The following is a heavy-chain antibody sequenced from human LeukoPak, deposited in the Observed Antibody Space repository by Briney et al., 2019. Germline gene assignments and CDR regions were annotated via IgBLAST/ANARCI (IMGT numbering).Heavy chain of an antibody. CDR3: AKVRDGRSAGGTYYYYMDV. V-gene: IGHV3-23*01. Sequence: GGSLRLSCAAYGFIFSSYAMRWVRQAAGKGLEWVSGIRGSGGITYYADAVKGRFTISRDNSKNTLYLQMNSLRVEDTAVFYCAKVRDGRSAGGTYYYYMDVWGEGTTVTVSS. CDR2: IRGSGGIT. J-gene: IGHJ6*03. CDR1: GFIFSSYA. D-gene: IGHD1-26*01.